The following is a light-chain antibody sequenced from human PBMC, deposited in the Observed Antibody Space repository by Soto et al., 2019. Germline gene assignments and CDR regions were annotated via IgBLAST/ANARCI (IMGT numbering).Light chain of an antibody. V-gene: IGKV1-27*01. CDR2: AAS. Sequence: DIQMTQSPSSLSASVGDRVTITCRASQGISNYLAWYQQKPGKVPKLLIYAASTLQSGVPSRFSGSGSGKDFTLNISSLQPEDVATYYCQKYNSAPPQTFGQGPKVDIK. CDR1: QGISNY. J-gene: IGKJ1*01. CDR3: QKYNSAPPQT.